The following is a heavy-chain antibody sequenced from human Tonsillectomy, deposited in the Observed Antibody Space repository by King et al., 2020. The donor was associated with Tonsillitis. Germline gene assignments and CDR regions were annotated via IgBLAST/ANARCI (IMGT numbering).Heavy chain of an antibody. CDR3: VTAPGVDIFDF. Sequence: VQLVESGGGLVQPGRSLRLSCTASGFSFGDYAMHWVRQAPGKGLEWVSGISWDSDNRVYGDSLKGRFTISRDNAKRSLYLQVNSLRAEDTAFYYCVTAPGVDIFDFWGQGTLVTVSS. CDR1: GFSFGDYA. V-gene: IGHV3-9*01. CDR2: ISWDSDNR. J-gene: IGHJ4*02. D-gene: IGHD5-12*01.